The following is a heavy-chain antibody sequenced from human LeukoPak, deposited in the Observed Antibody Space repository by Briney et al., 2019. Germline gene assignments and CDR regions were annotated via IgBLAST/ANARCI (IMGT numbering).Heavy chain of an antibody. J-gene: IGHJ4*02. V-gene: IGHV3-23*01. Sequence: GGSLRLSCAASGFPFSIFALSWVRQAPGKGLEWVSSITSSGDKTYYADSVKGRFTVSRDNSKKTVYLQMNSLRAEDTALYYCAKDPNFSSGWYLADYWGQGNLVTVSS. CDR2: ITSSGDKT. D-gene: IGHD6-19*01. CDR3: AKDPNFSSGWYLADY. CDR1: GFPFSIFA.